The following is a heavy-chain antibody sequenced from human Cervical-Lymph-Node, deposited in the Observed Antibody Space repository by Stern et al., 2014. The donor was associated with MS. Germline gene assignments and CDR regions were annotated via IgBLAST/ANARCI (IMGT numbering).Heavy chain of an antibody. CDR1: GYIFTSDD. D-gene: IGHD1-26*01. Sequence: QVQLVQSGAEVKKPGASVKVSCKASGYIFTSDDINWVRQASGQGLEWMAGINPDSGDTGYAQKFQGRVTLTRDTSINTAYMEMTSLTSDDTAIYYCTKAWESWGQGTLITVSS. CDR3: TKAWES. J-gene: IGHJ5*02. CDR2: INPDSGDT. V-gene: IGHV1-8*01.